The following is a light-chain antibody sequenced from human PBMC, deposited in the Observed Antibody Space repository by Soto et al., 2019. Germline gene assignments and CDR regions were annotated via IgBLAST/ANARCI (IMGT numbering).Light chain of an antibody. CDR2: QAS. CDR3: EDYSSSSGLT. V-gene: IGKV1-5*03. Sequence: DIQRTQSPSTLSASVGDRVTITCRASQSSSSWLAWYQQTPGKAPKLLIFQASSLKSGVPSRFSGSGSATEYTLTISCLQSDDFATEYCEDYSSSSGLTFGGGTKVEIK. CDR1: QSSSSW. J-gene: IGKJ4*01.